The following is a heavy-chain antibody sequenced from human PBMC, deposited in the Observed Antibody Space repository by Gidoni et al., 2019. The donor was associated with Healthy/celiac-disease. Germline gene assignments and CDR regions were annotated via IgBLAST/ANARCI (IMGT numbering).Heavy chain of an antibody. D-gene: IGHD6-19*01. CDR2: INHSGST. CDR1: GWSFSGYY. CDR3: ARTGREQSPGSYFDY. J-gene: IGHJ4*02. Sequence: QVQLQQWGAGLLKPSETLSLTCAVYGWSFSGYYWSWIRQPPGKGLEWIGEINHSGSTNYNPSLKSRVTISVDTSKNQFSLKLSSVTAADTAVYYCARTGREQSPGSYFDYWGQGTLVTVSS. V-gene: IGHV4-34*01.